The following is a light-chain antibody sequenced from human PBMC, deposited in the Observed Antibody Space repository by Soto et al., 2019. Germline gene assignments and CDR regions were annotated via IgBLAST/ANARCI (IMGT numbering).Light chain of an antibody. CDR2: STN. CDR3: VLYMGSGIGV. Sequence: QAVVTQEPSFSVSPGRTVPLTCGLSSGSVSTSYYPSWYQQTPGQAPRTLIYSTNTRSSGVPDRFSGSILGNKAALTITGAQADDESDYYCVLYMGSGIGVFGGGTKVTVL. CDR1: SGSVSTSYY. J-gene: IGLJ3*02. V-gene: IGLV8-61*01.